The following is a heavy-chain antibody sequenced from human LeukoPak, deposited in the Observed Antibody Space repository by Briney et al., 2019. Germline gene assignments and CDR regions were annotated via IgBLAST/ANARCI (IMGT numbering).Heavy chain of an antibody. CDR3: AKGYRGNYLDY. D-gene: IGHD4-23*01. J-gene: IGHJ4*02. Sequence: GGSLRLSCAASGFTFSRYGMHWVRQAPGKGLEWVAVISYDGSNKYYADSVKGRFTISRDNSKNTLYLQMNSLRAEDTAVYYCAKGYRGNYLDYWGQGTLVTVSS. CDR2: ISYDGSNK. V-gene: IGHV3-30*18. CDR1: GFTFSRYG.